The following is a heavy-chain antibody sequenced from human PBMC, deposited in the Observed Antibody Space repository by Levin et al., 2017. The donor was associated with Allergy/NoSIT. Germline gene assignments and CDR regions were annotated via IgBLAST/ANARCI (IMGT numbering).Heavy chain of an antibody. CDR3: ARVLRFYYYYYMDV. V-gene: IGHV3-33*01. CDR2: IWDDGYKK. CDR1: GFTFSSYG. Sequence: GESLKISCAASGFTFSSYGMHWVRQAPGKGLEWVAVIWDDGYKKYYADSVKGRFTISRDNSKNTLYLQKNSLRAEDTAVYYCARVLRFYYYYYMDVWGKGTTVTVSS. D-gene: IGHD5-12*01. J-gene: IGHJ6*03.